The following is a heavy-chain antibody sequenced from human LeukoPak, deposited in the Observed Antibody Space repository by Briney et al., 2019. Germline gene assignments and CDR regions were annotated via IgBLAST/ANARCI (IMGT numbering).Heavy chain of an antibody. D-gene: IGHD3-10*01. CDR3: ARDWFEGFGAFDI. V-gene: IGHV3-23*01. CDR2: ISGSGGST. J-gene: IGHJ3*02. Sequence: GGSLRLSCAASGFTFSSYAMSWVRQAPGEGLEWVSAISGSGGSTYYADSVKGRFTISRDNSKNTLYLQMNSLRAEDTAVYYCARDWFEGFGAFDIWGQGTMVTVSS. CDR1: GFTFSSYA.